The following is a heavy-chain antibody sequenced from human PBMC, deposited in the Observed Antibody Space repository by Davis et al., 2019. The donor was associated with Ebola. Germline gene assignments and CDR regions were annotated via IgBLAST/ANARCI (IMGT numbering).Heavy chain of an antibody. CDR3: AREGDYYDSSGYYGY. V-gene: IGHV3-48*02. J-gene: IGHJ4*02. Sequence: GESLKISCAASGFTFSSYSMNWVRQAPGKGLEWVSHISSSSSTIYYADSVKGRFTISRDNAKNSLYLQMNSLRDEDTAVYYCAREGDYYDSSGYYGYWGQGTLVTVSS. CDR2: ISSSSSTI. D-gene: IGHD3-22*01. CDR1: GFTFSSYS.